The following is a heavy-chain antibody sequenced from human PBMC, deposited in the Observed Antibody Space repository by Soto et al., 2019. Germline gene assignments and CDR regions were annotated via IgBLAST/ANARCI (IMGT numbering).Heavy chain of an antibody. J-gene: IGHJ5*02. Sequence: GASVKVSCKASGGTFSSYAISWVRQAPGQGLEWMGGIIPIFGTANYAQKFQGRVTITADESTSTAYMELSSLRSEDTAVYYCARVGSRGWHYYDSTYNWFDPWGQGTLVTVSS. V-gene: IGHV1-69*13. D-gene: IGHD3-22*01. CDR3: ARVGSRGWHYYDSTYNWFDP. CDR1: GGTFSSYA. CDR2: IIPIFGTA.